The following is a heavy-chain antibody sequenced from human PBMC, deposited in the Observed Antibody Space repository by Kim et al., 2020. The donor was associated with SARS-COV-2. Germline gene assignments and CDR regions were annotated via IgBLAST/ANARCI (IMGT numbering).Heavy chain of an antibody. CDR1: GFTFSSYS. D-gene: IGHD4-4*01. V-gene: IGHV3-21*01. CDR2: ISSSSYI. CDR3: ARDDNSNQSFYYYYGMDV. J-gene: IGHJ6*02. Sequence: GGSLRLSCAASGFTFSSYSMNWVRQAPGKGLEWVSSISSSSYIYYADSVKGRFTISRDNAKNSLYLQMNSLRAEDTAVYYCARDDNSNQSFYYYYGMDVWGQGTTVTVSS.